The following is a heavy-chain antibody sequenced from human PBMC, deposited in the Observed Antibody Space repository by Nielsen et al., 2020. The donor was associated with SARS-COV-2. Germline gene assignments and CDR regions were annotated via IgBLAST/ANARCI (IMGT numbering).Heavy chain of an antibody. D-gene: IGHD2-15*01. V-gene: IGHV1-3*01. CDR3: ARDILHHELWYCSGGSCYSNDY. Sequence: ASVKVSCKASGYTFTSYAMHWVRQAPAQRLEWMGWINAGNGNTKYSQKFQGRVTITRDTSASTAYMELSSLRSEDTAVYYCARDILHHELWYCSGGSCYSNDYWGQGTLVTVSS. J-gene: IGHJ4*02. CDR2: INAGNGNT. CDR1: GYTFTSYA.